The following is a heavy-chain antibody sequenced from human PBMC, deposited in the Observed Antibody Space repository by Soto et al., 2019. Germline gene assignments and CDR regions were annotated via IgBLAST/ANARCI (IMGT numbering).Heavy chain of an antibody. J-gene: IGHJ3*01. CDR3: AHREYENGFDF. Sequence: QITMKESGPTLVKPTQTLTLTCTFSGFSLNTRGVGLGWIRQHPGKALEWLALLSWDDDKVYSPSLKSRLTISKDTSKKQVVLTMSNMDPVDTATYYCAHREYENGFDFWGQGTLVTVS. CDR1: GFSLNTRGVG. D-gene: IGHD2-2*01. CDR2: LSWDDDK. V-gene: IGHV2-5*02.